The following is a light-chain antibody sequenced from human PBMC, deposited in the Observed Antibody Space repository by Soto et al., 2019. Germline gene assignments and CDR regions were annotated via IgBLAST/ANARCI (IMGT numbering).Light chain of an antibody. CDR2: GAS. CDR1: QSVSSK. Sequence: EIVMTQSPATLSVSPGERATLSCRASQSVSSKLAWYQQKPGQAPRLLIFGASSRATGIPARFSGSGSGTEFTLTINSLQSEDFAVYYCQQYDSWPRTFGQGTKVEIK. CDR3: QQYDSWPRT. V-gene: IGKV3-15*01. J-gene: IGKJ1*01.